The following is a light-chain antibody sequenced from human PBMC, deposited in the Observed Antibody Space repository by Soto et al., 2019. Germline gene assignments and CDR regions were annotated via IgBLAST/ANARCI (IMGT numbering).Light chain of an antibody. Sequence: VVTQEPSLTVSQGGTVTLTCASSTGAVTNCYYPNWFQQKSGQAPRALIYSTSNQHSWTPARFSGSLLGGKAALTLSGVQPEYEAEYYCLLYSGGAQPWVFGGGTKLTVL. V-gene: IGLV7-43*01. CDR2: STS. J-gene: IGLJ3*02. CDR3: LLYSGGAQPWV. CDR1: TGAVTNCYY.